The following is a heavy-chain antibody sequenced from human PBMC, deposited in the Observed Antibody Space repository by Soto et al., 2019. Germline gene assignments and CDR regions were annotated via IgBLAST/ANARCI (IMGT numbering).Heavy chain of an antibody. Sequence: SETLSLTCDVSVEPMTGGYYWGWIQQSPGKGLEWIGSIYYGGTTYYNPSLRSRLAISIDTSKNQFSLRLSSVTAADTALYYCARGWYYFDFWGKETLVIVST. CDR1: VEPMTGGYY. V-gene: IGHV4-38-2*01. D-gene: IGHD2-15*01. J-gene: IGHJ4*02. CDR3: ARGWYYFDF. CDR2: IYYGGTT.